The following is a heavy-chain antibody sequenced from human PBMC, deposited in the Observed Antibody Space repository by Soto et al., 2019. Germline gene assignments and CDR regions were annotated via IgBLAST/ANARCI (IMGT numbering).Heavy chain of an antibody. V-gene: IGHV4-59*08. CDR1: GDSFGSISNHY. J-gene: IGHJ6*02. CDR3: ARVRGYSYVFRGSDVHCSGMYV. CDR2: ISYSGHT. D-gene: IGHD5-18*01. Sequence: PSETLSLTCTFTGDSFGSISNHYCSWIRQPPGKGLEWLGYISYSGHTSYNPSLKSRLFISVDTSKNQVSLNLASVTAADTAVYYCARVRGYSYVFRGSDVHCSGMYVWGQETSVTVSS.